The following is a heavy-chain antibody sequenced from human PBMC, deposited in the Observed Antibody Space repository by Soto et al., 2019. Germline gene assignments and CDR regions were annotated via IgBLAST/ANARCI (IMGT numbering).Heavy chain of an antibody. D-gene: IGHD3-22*01. Sequence: SETLSLTCTVSGGSISSSSYYWGWIRQPPGKGLEWIGSIYYSGSTYYNPSLKSQVTISVDTSKNQFSLKLSSVTAADTAVYYCARGRTYYYDSSGYPPPFDDWGQGTLVTVS. CDR2: IYYSGST. V-gene: IGHV4-39*01. J-gene: IGHJ4*02. CDR3: ARGRTYYYDSSGYPPPFDD. CDR1: GGSISSSSYY.